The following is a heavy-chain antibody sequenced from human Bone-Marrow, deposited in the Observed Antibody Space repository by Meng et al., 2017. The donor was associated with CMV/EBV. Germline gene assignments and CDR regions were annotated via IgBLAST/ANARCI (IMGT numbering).Heavy chain of an antibody. CDR2: ISYDGSNK. CDR3: ARDDTPYGYSFSSIDY. CDR1: GYTFTGYY. Sequence: SCKASGYTFTGYYMHWVRQAPGQGLEWVAVISYDGSNKYHSDSVKGRFTISRDNSKSTLYLQMHSLRAEDTAVYYCARDDTPYGYSFSSIDYWGQGTLVTVYS. D-gene: IGHD5-18*01. J-gene: IGHJ4*02. V-gene: IGHV3-30*04.